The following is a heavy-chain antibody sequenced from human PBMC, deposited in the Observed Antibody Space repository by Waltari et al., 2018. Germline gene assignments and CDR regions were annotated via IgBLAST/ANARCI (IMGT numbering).Heavy chain of an antibody. CDR3: ARGTHDYGDYVDYYYYGMDV. CDR2: IIPILGTA. CDR1: GGTFSSYA. D-gene: IGHD4-17*01. Sequence: QVQLVQSGAEVKKPGSSVKVSCKASGGTFSSYAISWVRQAPGQGLEWMGGIIPILGTANYAQKFQGRVTITADESTSTAYMELSSLRSEDTAVYYCARGTHDYGDYVDYYYYGMDVWGQGTTVIVSS. V-gene: IGHV1-69*01. J-gene: IGHJ6*02.